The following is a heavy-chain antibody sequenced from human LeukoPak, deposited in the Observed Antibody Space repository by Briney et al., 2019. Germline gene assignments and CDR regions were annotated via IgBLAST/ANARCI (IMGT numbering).Heavy chain of an antibody. D-gene: IGHD3-22*01. CDR2: ISSSSSYI. CDR3: ARDMGSSGYYEYYFDY. CDR1: GFTVSSNY. Sequence: GGSLRLSCAASGFTVSSNYMSWVRQAPGKGREWVSSISSSSSYIYYADSVKGRFTISRDNAKNSLYLQMNSLRAEDTAVYYCARDMGSSGYYEYYFDYWGQGTLVTVSS. J-gene: IGHJ4*02. V-gene: IGHV3-21*01.